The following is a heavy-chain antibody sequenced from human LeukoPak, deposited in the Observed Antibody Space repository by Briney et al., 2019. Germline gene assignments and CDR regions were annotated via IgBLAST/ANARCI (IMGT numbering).Heavy chain of an antibody. CDR2: IGSSGTTI. D-gene: IGHD4-11*01. J-gene: IGHJ6*03. CDR3: ARSSHDYSNYGYYYYYMDV. Sequence: PGGSLRLSCAVSGFPFSIYEMNWVRQAPGKGLEWVSNIGSSGTTIYYADSVKGRFSISRDNAKSSLYLQMNSLRAEDTAVYYCARSSHDYSNYGYYYYYMDVWGKGTTVTVSS. CDR1: GFPFSIYE. V-gene: IGHV3-48*03.